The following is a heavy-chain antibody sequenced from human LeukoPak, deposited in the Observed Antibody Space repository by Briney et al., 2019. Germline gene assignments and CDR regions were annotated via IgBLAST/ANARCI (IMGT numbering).Heavy chain of an antibody. CDR2: INPNSGGT. D-gene: IGHD2-2*01. J-gene: IGHJ5*02. CDR1: GYTFTGYY. CDR3: ARDGLCTSCYESSSSWYP. Sequence: ASVKVSCKASGYTFTGYYMHWVRQAPGQGLEWMGWINPNSGGTNYAQKFQGRVAMTRDTSISTAYMELSRLRSDDTAVYYCARDGLCTSCYESSSSWYPWGQGTLVTVSS. V-gene: IGHV1-2*02.